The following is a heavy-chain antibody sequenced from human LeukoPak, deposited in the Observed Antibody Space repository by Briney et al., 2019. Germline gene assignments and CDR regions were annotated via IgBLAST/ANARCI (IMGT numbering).Heavy chain of an antibody. CDR1: GYTFTGYY. D-gene: IGHD5-24*01. CDR2: INPNSGRT. CDR3: ARGEIPVYYYYMDV. V-gene: IGHV1-2*02. J-gene: IGHJ6*03. Sequence: GASVKVSCKASGYTFTGYYMHWVRQAPGQGLEWMGWINPNSGRTNYAQMFQDRVTMTRDTSISTAYMELTRLRSDDTAVYYCARGEIPVYYYYMDVWGKGTTVTVSS.